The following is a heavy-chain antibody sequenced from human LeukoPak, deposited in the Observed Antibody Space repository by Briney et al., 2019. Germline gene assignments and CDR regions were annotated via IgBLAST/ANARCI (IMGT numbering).Heavy chain of an antibody. D-gene: IGHD1-26*01. J-gene: IGHJ5*02. CDR3: AGGGRYFNWFDP. V-gene: IGHV4-38-2*02. CDR2: IFQSGTI. CDR1: GYSITSGYY. Sequence: SETLSLTCSVSGYSITSGYYWGWIRQPPGQGLEWIGNIFQSGTIFYNPSLKGRVTMSVDTSKNQFSVKLSSVTAADTAVYYCAGGGRYFNWFDPWGQGTLVTVSS.